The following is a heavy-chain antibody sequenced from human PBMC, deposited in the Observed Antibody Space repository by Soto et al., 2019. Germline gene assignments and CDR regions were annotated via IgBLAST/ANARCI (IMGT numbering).Heavy chain of an antibody. V-gene: IGHV3-30-3*01. CDR2: ISYDGSNK. CDR1: GFTFSSYA. J-gene: IGHJ6*02. CDR3: ARDLLKAVRGVNAPFCYYYGMDV. D-gene: IGHD3-10*01. Sequence: GGSLRLSCAASGFTFSSYAMHWVRQAPGKGLEWEAVISYDGSNKYYADSVKGRFTISRDNSKNTLYLQMNSLRAEDMAVYFCARDLLKAVRGVNAPFCYYYGMDVWGQGTTVTVSS.